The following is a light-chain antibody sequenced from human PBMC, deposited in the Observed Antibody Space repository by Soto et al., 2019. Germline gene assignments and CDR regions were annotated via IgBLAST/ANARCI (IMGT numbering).Light chain of an antibody. V-gene: IGKV4-1*01. Sequence: DIVMTQSPDSLAVSLGERATINCKSSQSVLYSSNNKNYLAWYQKKPGQPPKLLIYWASTRESGVPDRFSGGRSWTDFTLTISSLQAEDVAVYYCQEYYSTKYSFGQGIKLEIK. CDR2: WAS. CDR1: QSVLYSSNNKNY. J-gene: IGKJ2*03. CDR3: QEYYSTKYS.